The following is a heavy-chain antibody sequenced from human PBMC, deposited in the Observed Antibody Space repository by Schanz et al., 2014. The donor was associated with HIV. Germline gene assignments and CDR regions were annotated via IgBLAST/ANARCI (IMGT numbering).Heavy chain of an antibody. CDR1: GFTLSGYS. V-gene: IGHV3-21*01. D-gene: IGHD1-1*01. CDR2: ISSSSSYL. CDR3: ARDGYNSMSRKDYYFDY. Sequence: EVQLVESGGRLVKPGESLTLSCVTSGFTLSGYSMNWVRQAPGKGLEWVSSISSSSSYLYYADSVRGRFIISRDNAQNLVFLQLRSLRAEDTAVYYCARDGYNSMSRKDYYFDYWGRGTPVTVSS. J-gene: IGHJ4*02.